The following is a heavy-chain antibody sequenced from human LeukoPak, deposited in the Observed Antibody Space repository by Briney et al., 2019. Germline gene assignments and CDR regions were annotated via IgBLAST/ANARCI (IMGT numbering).Heavy chain of an antibody. CDR1: GFTFDDYA. V-gene: IGHV3-9*01. D-gene: IGHD4-17*01. CDR3: ARDRGDDYGDYNYYYGMDV. CDR2: ISWNSGSI. J-gene: IGHJ6*02. Sequence: DPGGSLRLSCAASGFTFDDYAMHWVRQAPGKGLEWVSGISWNSGSIGYADSVKGRFTISRDNAKNSLYLQMNSLRAEDTAVYYCARDRGDDYGDYNYYYGMDVWGQGTTVTVSS.